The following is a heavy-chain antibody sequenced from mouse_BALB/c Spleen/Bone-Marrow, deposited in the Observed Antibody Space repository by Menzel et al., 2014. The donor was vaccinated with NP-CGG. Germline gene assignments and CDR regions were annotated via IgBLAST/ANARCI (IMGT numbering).Heavy chain of an antibody. Sequence: EVKLVESGGGLVQPGGSRKLSCAASGFTFSSFGKHWVRQAPEKGLEWVAYISSGSSTVYYADKVMGRFTISRDNPKNTLFLQMTSLRSEDTAMYYCARSGSSSGYFDYWGQGTTLTVSS. CDR2: ISSGSSTV. D-gene: IGHD1-1*01. V-gene: IGHV5-17*02. J-gene: IGHJ2*01. CDR3: ARSGSSSGYFDY. CDR1: GFTFSSFG.